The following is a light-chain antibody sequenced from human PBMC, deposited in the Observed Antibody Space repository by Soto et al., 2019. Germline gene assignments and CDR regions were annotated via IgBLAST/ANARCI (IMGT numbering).Light chain of an antibody. V-gene: IGLV2-14*01. J-gene: IGLJ2*01. CDR1: SSDVGGYVY. Sequence: QSALTQPASVSGSPGRSITISCTGTSSDVGGYVYVSWYHQHPGKVPKLIIYDVSYRPSGVSNRFSGSKSGNTASLTISGLQGEDGAVYYCRSYSGSSSHVLLGGGAKLTVL. CDR3: RSYSGSSSHVL. CDR2: DVS.